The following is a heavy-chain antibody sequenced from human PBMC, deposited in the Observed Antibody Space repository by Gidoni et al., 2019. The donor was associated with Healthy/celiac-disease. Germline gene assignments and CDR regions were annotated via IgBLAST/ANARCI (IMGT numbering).Heavy chain of an antibody. J-gene: IGHJ2*01. Sequence: QVQLVQSGAEVKKPGSSVKVSCQASAGTFSSYAISWVRQAPGQGLEWMGRIIPILGIANDAQKVQGRVTITADKSTSTAYMELSSLRSEDTAVYYCARGDPTAMGYFDLWGRGTLVTVSS. D-gene: IGHD5-18*01. CDR3: ARGDPTAMGYFDL. CDR2: IIPILGIA. V-gene: IGHV1-69*04. CDR1: AGTFSSYA.